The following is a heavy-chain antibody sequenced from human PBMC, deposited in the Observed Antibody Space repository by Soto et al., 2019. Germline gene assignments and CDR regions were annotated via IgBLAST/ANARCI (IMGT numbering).Heavy chain of an antibody. CDR1: GGNFNTYP. J-gene: IGHJ6*02. V-gene: IGHV1-69*06. D-gene: IGHD1-1*01. CDR3: VRAWGGLVQPAGRDYKHMDV. CDR2: IIPIFGSA. Sequence: AVKVSCKVSGGNFNTYPISWVRQAPGQGXDWMGGIIPIFGSANYAQKFQGRVTISADKSTSTAFMELFSLRYEDTAIYYCVRAWGGLVQPAGRDYKHMDVWGQGTTVTVYS.